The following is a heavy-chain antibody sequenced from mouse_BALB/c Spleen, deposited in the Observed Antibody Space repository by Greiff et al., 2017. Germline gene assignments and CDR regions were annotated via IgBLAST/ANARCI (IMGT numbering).Heavy chain of an antibody. D-gene: IGHD2-1*01. CDR1: GDSITSGY. Sequence: EVKLMESGPSLVKPSQTLSLTCSVTGDSITSGYWNWIRKFPGNKLEYMGYISYSGSTYYNPSLKSRISITRDTSKNQYYLQLNSVTTEDTATYYCARYGNPGMGAMDYWGQGTSVTVSS. CDR2: ISYSGST. CDR3: ARYGNPGMGAMDY. J-gene: IGHJ4*01. V-gene: IGHV3-8*02.